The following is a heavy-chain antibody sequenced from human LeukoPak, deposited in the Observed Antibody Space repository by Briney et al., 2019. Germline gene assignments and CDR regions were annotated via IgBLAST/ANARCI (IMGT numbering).Heavy chain of an antibody. CDR2: ISAYNGNT. D-gene: IGHD3-22*01. V-gene: IGHV1-18*01. Sequence: ASVKVSCKASGYTFTSYGISWVRQAPGQGLEWMGWISAYNGNTNYAQKLQGRVTMTTDTSTSTAYMELRSLRSDDTAVYYCASCPRYYYDSSGSGAFDIWGQGTMVTVSS. CDR1: GYTFTSYG. J-gene: IGHJ3*02. CDR3: ASCPRYYYDSSGSGAFDI.